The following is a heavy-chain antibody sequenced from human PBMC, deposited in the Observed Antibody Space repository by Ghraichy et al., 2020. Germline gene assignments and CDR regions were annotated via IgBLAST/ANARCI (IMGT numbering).Heavy chain of an antibody. CDR1: GFTFKNYA. Sequence: GGSLRLSCVASGFTFKNYAMHWVRQAPGKGLEYVSGLNSNGGATSYSNSVKGRFTISRDNSKNTVYLQMGSLRTEDMAVYYCAASPITGWYYFENWGQGTLVTVSS. J-gene: IGHJ4*02. D-gene: IGHD6-19*01. CDR2: LNSNGGAT. V-gene: IGHV3-64*01. CDR3: AASPITGWYYFEN.